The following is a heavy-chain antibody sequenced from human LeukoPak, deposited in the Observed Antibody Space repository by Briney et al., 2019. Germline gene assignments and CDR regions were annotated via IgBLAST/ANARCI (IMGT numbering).Heavy chain of an antibody. CDR2: ISSSSSYI. CDR1: GFTFSSYS. Sequence: PGGSLRLSCAASGFTFSSYSMNWVRQAPGKGLEWVSSISSSSSYIYYADSVKGRFTISRDNAKNSLYLQMNSLRAEDTAVYYCARAGSGLVPAAISHAFDIWGQGTMVTVSS. CDR3: ARAGSGLVPAAISHAFDI. J-gene: IGHJ3*02. V-gene: IGHV3-21*01. D-gene: IGHD2-2*01.